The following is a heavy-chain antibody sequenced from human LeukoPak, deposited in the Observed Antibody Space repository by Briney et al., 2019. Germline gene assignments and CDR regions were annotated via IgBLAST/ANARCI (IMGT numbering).Heavy chain of an antibody. J-gene: IGHJ3*02. Sequence: PSETLSLTCTVSGGSISSSSYYWGWIRQPPGKGLEWIESIYYSGSTYYNPSLKSRVTISVDTSKNQFSLKLSSVTAADTAVYYCARDLGYYDFWSGYYRGAFDIWGQGTMVTVSS. V-gene: IGHV4-39*02. CDR3: ARDLGYYDFWSGYYRGAFDI. CDR1: GGSISSSSYY. CDR2: IYYSGST. D-gene: IGHD3-3*01.